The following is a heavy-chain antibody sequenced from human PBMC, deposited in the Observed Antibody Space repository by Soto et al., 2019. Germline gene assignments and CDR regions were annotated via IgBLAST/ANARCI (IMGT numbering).Heavy chain of an antibody. D-gene: IGHD4-17*01. Sequence: EVQLVESGGGLVKPGGSLRLSCAASGFTFSSYSMNWVRQAPGKGLEWVSSISSSSSYIYYADSVKGRFTISRDNSRNSLYLQMNSLRAEETAVYYCARGDYGDYADAFDIWGQGTMVTVSS. J-gene: IGHJ3*02. V-gene: IGHV3-21*01. CDR3: ARGDYGDYADAFDI. CDR1: GFTFSSYS. CDR2: ISSSSSYI.